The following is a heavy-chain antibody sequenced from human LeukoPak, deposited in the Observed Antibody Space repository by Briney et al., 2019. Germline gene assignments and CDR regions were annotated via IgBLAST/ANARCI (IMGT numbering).Heavy chain of an antibody. Sequence: GASVRVSCKASGYTFTDYYMHWVRQAPGQGLEWMGWLIPNSGDTNYAQKFQGRVSMTRDSSISTAYMDLSDLRSDDTAVYSCARGRNIEMTTMSGGSDYWGQGTLVTVSS. D-gene: IGHD5-24*01. V-gene: IGHV1-2*02. CDR1: GYTFTDYY. CDR3: ARGRNIEMTTMSGGSDY. CDR2: LIPNSGDT. J-gene: IGHJ4*02.